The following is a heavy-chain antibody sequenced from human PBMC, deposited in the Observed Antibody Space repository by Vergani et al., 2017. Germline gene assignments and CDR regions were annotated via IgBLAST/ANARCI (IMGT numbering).Heavy chain of an antibody. CDR2: MNPNSGTT. D-gene: IGHD6-19*01. CDR3: ARGQWLPTLSFDY. V-gene: IGHV1-8*01. Sequence: QVQLVQSGAEVKKPGASVKVSCRASGYSFSSYDISWVRQATGQGLEWMGWMNPNSGTTGYAQKFQGRVTMTRDTSISTAYMELSRLRSDDTAVYYCARGQWLPTLSFDYWGQGTLVTVSS. CDR1: GYSFSSYD. J-gene: IGHJ4*02.